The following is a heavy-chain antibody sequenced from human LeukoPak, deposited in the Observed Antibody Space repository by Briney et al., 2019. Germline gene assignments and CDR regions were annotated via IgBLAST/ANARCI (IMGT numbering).Heavy chain of an antibody. Sequence: SETLSLTCTASGGSISSGGYYWSWIRQHPGKGLEWIGYIYYSGSTYYNPSLKSRVTISVDTSRNQFSLKLSSVTAADTAVYYCARSIVGATFVDYWGQGTLVTVSS. D-gene: IGHD1-26*01. J-gene: IGHJ4*02. CDR1: GGSISSGGYY. CDR3: ARSIVGATFVDY. CDR2: IYYSGST. V-gene: IGHV4-31*03.